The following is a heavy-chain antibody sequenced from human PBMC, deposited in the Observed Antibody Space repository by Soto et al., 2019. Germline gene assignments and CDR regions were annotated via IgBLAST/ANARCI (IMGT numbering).Heavy chain of an antibody. J-gene: IGHJ4*02. Sequence: PSETLSLTCTVSGGSISSGGYYWSWIRQHPGKGLEWIGYIYYSGSTYYNPSLKSRVTISVDTSKNQFSLKLSSVTAADTAVYYCARAEMATHMVIVDYWGQGTLVTVSS. CDR1: GGSISSGGYY. D-gene: IGHD5-12*01. CDR3: ARAEMATHMVIVDY. V-gene: IGHV4-31*03. CDR2: IYYSGST.